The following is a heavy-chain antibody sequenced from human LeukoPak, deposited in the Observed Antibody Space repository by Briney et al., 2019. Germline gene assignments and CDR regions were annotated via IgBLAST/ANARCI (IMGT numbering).Heavy chain of an antibody. Sequence: GGSLRLSCGASGFTVITNDMTWVRQAPGKGLEWVSVLYSDGNTKYADSVQGRFTISRDNSKNTLYLEMNSLSPDDTAVYYCARGVEPLAANTLAYWGQGTLVTVSS. CDR2: LYSDGNT. V-gene: IGHV3-53*01. D-gene: IGHD1-14*01. CDR1: GFTVITND. CDR3: ARGVEPLAANTLAY. J-gene: IGHJ4*02.